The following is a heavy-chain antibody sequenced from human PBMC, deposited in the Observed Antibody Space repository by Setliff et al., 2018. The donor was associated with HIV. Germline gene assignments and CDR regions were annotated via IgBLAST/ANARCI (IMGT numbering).Heavy chain of an antibody. CDR2: TYYSGST. V-gene: IGHV4-30-4*02. D-gene: IGHD2-2*01. CDR1: GGSISSGDYY. J-gene: IGHJ5*02. Sequence: SETLSLTCTVSGGSISSGDYYWSWIRQPPGKGLEWSGYTYYSGSTYYNPSLKSRVTISVDTYKNQLSLKLRSGTAADTAVYYCARDPGGLYCRSTSCPGGCFDPWGQGTLVTVSS. CDR3: ARDPGGLYCRSTSCPGGCFDP.